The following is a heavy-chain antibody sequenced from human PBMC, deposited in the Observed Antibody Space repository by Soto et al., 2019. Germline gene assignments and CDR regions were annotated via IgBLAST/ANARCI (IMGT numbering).Heavy chain of an antibody. Sequence: SETLSLTCTVSGGSISSYYWSWIRQPPGKGLEWIGYIYYSGSANYNPSLKSRVTISVDTSKNQFSLKLSSVTAADTAVYYCARRGYSGYGLIIDYWGQATLVTVSS. D-gene: IGHD5-12*01. V-gene: IGHV4-59*08. CDR1: GGSISSYY. J-gene: IGHJ4*02. CDR3: ARRGYSGYGLIIDY. CDR2: IYYSGSA.